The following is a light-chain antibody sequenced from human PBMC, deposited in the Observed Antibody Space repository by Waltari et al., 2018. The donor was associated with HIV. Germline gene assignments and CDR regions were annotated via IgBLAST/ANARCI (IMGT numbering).Light chain of an antibody. Sequence: DIQMTQSPPSVSASVGDSVTITCRARKDIGTYLVWYQQTFGGAPQLLIYRASRLQRGVPHRFSGSGSGTNFSLTITNLQPEDFAIYYCQQAQSFPHTFGGGTEV. J-gene: IGKJ4*01. CDR1: KDIGTY. V-gene: IGKV1-12*01. CDR2: RAS. CDR3: QQAQSFPHT.